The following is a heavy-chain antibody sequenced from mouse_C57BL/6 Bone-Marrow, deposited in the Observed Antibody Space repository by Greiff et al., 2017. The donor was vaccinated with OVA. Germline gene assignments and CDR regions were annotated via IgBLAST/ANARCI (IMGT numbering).Heavy chain of an antibody. CDR2: IWSDGST. CDR3: AGHSSAYWYFDV. V-gene: IGHV2-6-1*01. J-gene: IGHJ1*03. Sequence: VKLVESGPGLVAPSQSLSITCTVSGFSLTSYGVHWVRQPPGKGLEWLVVIWSDGSTTYNSALKTRLSISKDNSKSQFFLKMNSLQTDDAAMYYCAGHSSAYWYFDVWGTGTTVTVSS. D-gene: IGHD1-1*01. CDR1: GFSLTSYG.